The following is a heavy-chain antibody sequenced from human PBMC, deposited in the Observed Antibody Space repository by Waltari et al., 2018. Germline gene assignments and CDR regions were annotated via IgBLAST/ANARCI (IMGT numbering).Heavy chain of an antibody. J-gene: IGHJ4*02. CDR1: GGSISSSSYY. D-gene: IGHD3-10*01. Sequence: QLQLQESGPGLVKPSETLSLTCTVSGGSISSSSYYWGWIRQPPGKGLEWIGSIYYSGSTYYNPSLKRRVTISVDTSKNQFSLKLSSVTAADTAVYYCARDSYYYGSGSYAHWGQGTLVTVSS. V-gene: IGHV4-39*02. CDR2: IYYSGST. CDR3: ARDSYYYGSGSYAH.